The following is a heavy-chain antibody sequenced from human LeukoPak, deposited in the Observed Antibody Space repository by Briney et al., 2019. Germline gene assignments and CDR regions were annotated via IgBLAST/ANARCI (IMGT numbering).Heavy chain of an antibody. CDR3: ARETTVPGRFLDL. D-gene: IGHD4-11*01. J-gene: IGHJ2*01. CDR2: IYYSGST. V-gene: IGHV4-39*02. CDR1: GGSISTSSYF. Sequence: PSETLSLTCTVSGGSISTSSYFWGWIRRPPGKGLEWIGSIYYSGSTYYKPSLRSRVTIPVDTSKNQFSLKLNSVTAADTAVYYCARETTVPGRFLDLWGRGTLVTVSS.